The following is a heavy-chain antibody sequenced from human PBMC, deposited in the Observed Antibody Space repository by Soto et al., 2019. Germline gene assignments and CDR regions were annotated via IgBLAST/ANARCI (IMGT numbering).Heavy chain of an antibody. J-gene: IGHJ4*02. CDR2: IYTSGST. V-gene: IGHV4-4*07. CDR3: AREGIRHDFWSGSPLDHYFDY. Sequence: SEPLSLTCTVSGGSISSYYWSWIRQPAGKGLEWIGRIYTSGSTNYNPSLKSRVTMSVDTSKNQFSLKLSSVTAADTAVYYCAREGIRHDFWSGSPLDHYFDYWGQGTLVTVSS. CDR1: GGSISSYY. D-gene: IGHD3-3*01.